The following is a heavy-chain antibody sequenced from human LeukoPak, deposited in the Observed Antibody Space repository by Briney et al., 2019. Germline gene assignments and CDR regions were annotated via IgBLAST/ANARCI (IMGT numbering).Heavy chain of an antibody. J-gene: IGHJ4*02. D-gene: IGHD6-19*01. Sequence: SETLSLACTVSGGSISSYCWSWIRQPPGKGLEWIGYTYYSGSTNYNPSLKSRVTISVDTSKNQFSLKLSSVTAADTAVYYCARARSGWFYYFDYWGQGTLVTVSS. CDR3: ARARSGWFYYFDY. CDR2: TYYSGST. CDR1: GGSISSYC. V-gene: IGHV4-59*01.